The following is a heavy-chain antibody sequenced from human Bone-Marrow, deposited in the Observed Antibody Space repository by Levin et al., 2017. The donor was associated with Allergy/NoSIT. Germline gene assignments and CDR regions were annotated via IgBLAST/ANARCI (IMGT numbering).Heavy chain of an antibody. D-gene: IGHD1-26*01. CDR3: ATWDLHRSDRDY. J-gene: IGHJ4*02. CDR2: ISSSDTST. Sequence: GESLKISCAASGFTFGTYEMNWVRQAPGKGLEWVSFISSSDTSTYYADSVKGRFTISRDNAKKSLYLQMNSLRVEDTAIYYCATWDLHRSDRDYWGRGTLVTVSS. CDR1: GFTFGTYE. V-gene: IGHV3-48*03.